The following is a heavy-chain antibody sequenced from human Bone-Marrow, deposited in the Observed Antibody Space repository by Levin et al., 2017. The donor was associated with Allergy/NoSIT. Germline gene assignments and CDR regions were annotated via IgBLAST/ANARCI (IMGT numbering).Heavy chain of an antibody. D-gene: IGHD1-1*01. CDR2: LSFDGSKK. J-gene: IGHJ4*02. CDR1: GFSLSDYA. CDR3: ARDRYNSHKSGYTDY. V-gene: IGHV3-30*04. Sequence: GGSLRLSCAVSGFSLSDYAVHWVRQAPSKGLEWVAVLSFDGSKKYADSVKGRFTISSDNSKNTVGLQMNSLRADDTALYYCARDRYNSHKSGYTDYWGRGTLVTVSS.